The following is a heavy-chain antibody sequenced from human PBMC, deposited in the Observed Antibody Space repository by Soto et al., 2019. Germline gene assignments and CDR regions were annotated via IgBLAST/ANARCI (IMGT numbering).Heavy chain of an antibody. CDR2: ISWNSGSI. Sequence: PGGSLRLSCAASGFTFDDYAMHWVRQAPGKGLEWVSGISWNSGSIGYADSVKGRFTISRDNAKNSLYLQMNRLRAEDTALYYCAKDLTPLLWFGDTGYYYGMDVWGQGTTVTVSS. CDR3: AKDLTPLLWFGDTGYYYGMDV. V-gene: IGHV3-9*01. D-gene: IGHD3-10*01. CDR1: GFTFDDYA. J-gene: IGHJ6*02.